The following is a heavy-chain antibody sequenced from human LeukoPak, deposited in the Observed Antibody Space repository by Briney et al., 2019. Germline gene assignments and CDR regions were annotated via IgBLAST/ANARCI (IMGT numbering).Heavy chain of an antibody. CDR1: GGSISSYY. Sequence: SETLSLTCTVSGGSISSYYWSWIRQPPGKGLEWIGYIYYSGSTNYNPSLKSRVTISVDTSKNQFSLKLSSVTAADTAVYYCAREEAGTYGFQYWGQGTLVTVSS. CDR2: IYYSGST. D-gene: IGHD3-10*01. J-gene: IGHJ4*02. CDR3: AREEAGTYGFQY. V-gene: IGHV4-59*01.